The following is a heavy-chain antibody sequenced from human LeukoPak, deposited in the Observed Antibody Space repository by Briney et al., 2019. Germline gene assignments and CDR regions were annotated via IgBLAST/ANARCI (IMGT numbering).Heavy chain of an antibody. Sequence: GGSLRLSCAASGFTFSSYGMHWARQAPGKGLEWVAFIRYDGSNKYYADSVKGRFTISRENSKNTLYLQMNSLRAEDTAVYYCAKDTVLNDAFDIWGQGTMVTVSS. D-gene: IGHD4-17*01. CDR1: GFTFSSYG. J-gene: IGHJ3*02. CDR3: AKDTVLNDAFDI. CDR2: IRYDGSNK. V-gene: IGHV3-30*02.